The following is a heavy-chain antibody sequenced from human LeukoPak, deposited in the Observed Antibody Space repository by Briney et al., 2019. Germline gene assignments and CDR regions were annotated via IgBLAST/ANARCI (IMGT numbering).Heavy chain of an antibody. CDR2: VIPSGAST. CDR1: GFTFTTYG. D-gene: IGHD6-19*01. J-gene: IGHJ4*02. Sequence: GGTLRLSCAASGFTFTTYGMNWVRQAPGKGLEWVSGVIPSGASTYYADSVKGRFTISRDNAKNSLYLQMNSLRAEDMALYYCAKSESPGIAVAGLDYWGQGTLVTVSS. V-gene: IGHV3-23*01. CDR3: AKSESPGIAVAGLDY.